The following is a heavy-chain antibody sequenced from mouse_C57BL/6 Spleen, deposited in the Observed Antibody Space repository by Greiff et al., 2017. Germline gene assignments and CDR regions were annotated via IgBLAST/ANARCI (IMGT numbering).Heavy chain of an antibody. CDR2: ICSGGST. V-gene: IGHV2-2*01. J-gene: IGHJ3*01. CDR1: GFSLTSYG. D-gene: IGHD2-4*01. CDR3: ARGKGSYDYDEGLFAY. Sequence: VQLMESGPGLVQPSQSLSITCTASGFSLTSYGVHWVRQSPGKGLEWLGVICSGGSTDYNAAFMSGLSISKEDSTCQFFFKMNSRQAYDTAIYYCARGKGSYDYDEGLFAYWGQGTLVTVSA.